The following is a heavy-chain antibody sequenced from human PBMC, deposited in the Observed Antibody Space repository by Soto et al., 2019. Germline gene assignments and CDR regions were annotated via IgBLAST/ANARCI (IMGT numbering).Heavy chain of an antibody. CDR3: ARGYWSGGSCYQQAFDY. D-gene: IGHD2-15*01. J-gene: IGHJ4*02. CDR1: GYTFTSYD. V-gene: IGHV1-46*01. Sequence: ASVKVSCKPSGYTFTSYDMHWVRQAPGQGLAGMGRINPSGGSTSYAGKFQGRVTMTSDTSTSTVYRELRSLRSEDTAVYYCARGYWSGGSCYQQAFDYWGQGTLVTVSS. CDR2: INPSGGST.